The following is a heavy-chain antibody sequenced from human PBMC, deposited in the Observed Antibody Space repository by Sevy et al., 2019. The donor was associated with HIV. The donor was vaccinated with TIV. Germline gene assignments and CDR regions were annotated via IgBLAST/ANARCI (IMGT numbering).Heavy chain of an antibody. V-gene: IGHV3-66*02. D-gene: IGHD4-17*01. CDR2: IYSGGST. CDR1: GFTVSSNY. J-gene: IGHJ4*02. CDR3: ARDMGGYGDYYIGFDY. Sequence: GGSLRLSCAASGFTVSSNYMSWVRQAPGKGLEWVSVIYSGGSTYYADSVKGRFTISRDNSKNTLYLQMNSLRAEDTAVYYCARDMGGYGDYYIGFDYWGQGTLVTVSS.